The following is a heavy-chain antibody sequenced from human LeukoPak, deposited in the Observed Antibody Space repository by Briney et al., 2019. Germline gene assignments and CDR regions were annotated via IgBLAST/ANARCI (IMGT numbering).Heavy chain of an antibody. CDR3: ARVSGYSGYYFLVNTFDI. V-gene: IGHV4-31*03. D-gene: IGHD2/OR15-2a*01. J-gene: IGHJ3*02. CDR1: GGSISSGGYY. Sequence: SQTLSLTCTVSGGSISSGGYYWSWIRQHPGKGLEWIGYIYYSGSTYYNPSLKSRVTISVDTSKNQFSLKLSSVTAADTAVYYCARVSGYSGYYFLVNTFDIWGQGTMVTVSS. CDR2: IYYSGST.